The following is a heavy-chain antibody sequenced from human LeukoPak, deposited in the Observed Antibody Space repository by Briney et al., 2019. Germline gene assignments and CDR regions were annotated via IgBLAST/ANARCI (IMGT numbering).Heavy chain of an antibody. CDR1: GYTFTDYS. D-gene: IGHD6-19*01. CDR2: INPNSGGT. CDR3: PRGRGIAVPGPLFGY. J-gene: IGHJ4*02. Sequence: ASVKLCCKASGYTFTDYSMHWVRQAPGQGLEWMGWINPNSGGTNYVQTSQGRVTMTRDTSISTVYMEVNSLRSDDTAVYYCPRGRGIAVPGPLFGYWGQGTLATVSS. V-gene: IGHV1-2*02.